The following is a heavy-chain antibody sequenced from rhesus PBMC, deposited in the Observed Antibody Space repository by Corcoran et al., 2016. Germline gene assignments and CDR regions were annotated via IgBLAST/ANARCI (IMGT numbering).Heavy chain of an antibody. CDR3: AGTNNKWYYYGLAS. V-gene: IGHV4-147*01. Sequence: QVQLQESGPGLVKPSETLSLTCAVSGYSISSNYWSWIRQPPGKGLEWIGYTYGSSGSTYYNPSLKSRVTISTDTSKNQFSLSLRSVTAADTAIYFCAGTNNKWYYYGLASWGQGVVVTVSP. CDR1: GYSISSNY. J-gene: IGHJ6*01. D-gene: IGHD2-21*01. CDR2: TYGSSGST.